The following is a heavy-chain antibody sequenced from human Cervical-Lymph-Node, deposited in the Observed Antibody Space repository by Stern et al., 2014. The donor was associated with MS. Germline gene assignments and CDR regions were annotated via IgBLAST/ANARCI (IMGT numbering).Heavy chain of an antibody. CDR2: ISSSSSYI. CDR1: GFTFSTYT. J-gene: IGHJ4*02. D-gene: IGHD5-18*01. Sequence: EVQLVESGVGLVKPGGSLRLSCAASGFTFSTYTMDWVRQVPGKGLEWVSSISSSSSYIYYADSVKGRFTISRDNAKNSLYLQMNSLRAEDTAVYYCARWVYTAIQPEIDYWGQGTLVTVSS. V-gene: IGHV3-21*01. CDR3: ARWVYTAIQPEIDY.